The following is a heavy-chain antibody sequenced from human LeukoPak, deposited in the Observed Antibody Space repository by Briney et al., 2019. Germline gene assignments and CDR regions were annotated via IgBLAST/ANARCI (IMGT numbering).Heavy chain of an antibody. Sequence: SETLFLTCAVSGGSISSSNWWSWVRQPPGKGLEWIGEIYHGGSTNYNPSLKSRVTISVDKSKNQFSLKLSSVTAADTAVYYCARAVNGGNSGHWFDPWGQGTLVTVSS. D-gene: IGHD4-23*01. V-gene: IGHV4-4*02. J-gene: IGHJ5*02. CDR3: ARAVNGGNSGHWFDP. CDR2: IYHGGST. CDR1: GGSISSSNW.